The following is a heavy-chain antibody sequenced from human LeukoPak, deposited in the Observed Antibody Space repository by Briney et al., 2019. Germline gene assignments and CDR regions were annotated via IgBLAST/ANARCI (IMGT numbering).Heavy chain of an antibody. CDR2: INPNSGGT. CDR1: GYTFTGYY. Sequence: ASVKVSCKASGYTFTGYYMHWVRQAPGQGLEWMGWINPNSGGTNYAQKFQGWVTMTRDTSISTAYMELRSLRSDDTAVYYCARREDYYDSSGYSEYWGQGTLVTVSS. CDR3: ARREDYYDSSGYSEY. J-gene: IGHJ4*02. V-gene: IGHV1-2*04. D-gene: IGHD3-22*01.